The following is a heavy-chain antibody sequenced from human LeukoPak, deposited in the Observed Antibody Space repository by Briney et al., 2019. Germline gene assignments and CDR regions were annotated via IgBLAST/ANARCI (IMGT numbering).Heavy chain of an antibody. CDR2: IYYSGST. CDR1: GGSISSYY. CDR3: AGVVAAAGALIYYYYYYMDV. D-gene: IGHD6-13*01. Sequence: SETLSLTCTVSGGSISSYYWGWIRQPPGKGLEWIGSIYYSGSTYYNPSLKSRVTISVDTSKNQFSLKLSSVTAADTAVYYCAGVVAAAGALIYYYYYYMDVWGKGTTVTVSS. J-gene: IGHJ6*03. V-gene: IGHV4-39*07.